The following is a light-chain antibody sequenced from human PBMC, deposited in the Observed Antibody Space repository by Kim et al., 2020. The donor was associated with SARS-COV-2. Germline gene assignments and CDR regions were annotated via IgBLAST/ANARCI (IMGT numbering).Light chain of an antibody. Sequence: SLGDRDTIACRASQDIRNYLAWYQQKPGKAPEVLIYAASILDSGVPSRISGSGSGTEFTLTINSLQPEDVAVYYCQKYNSAPWTFGQGTKLEIK. J-gene: IGKJ1*01. CDR2: AAS. CDR1: QDIRNY. CDR3: QKYNSAPWT. V-gene: IGKV1-27*01.